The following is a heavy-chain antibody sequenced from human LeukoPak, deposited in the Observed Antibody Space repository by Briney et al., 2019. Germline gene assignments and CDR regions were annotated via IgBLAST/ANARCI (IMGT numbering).Heavy chain of an antibody. CDR2: IIPIFSTA. V-gene: IGHV1-69*06. J-gene: IGHJ4*02. Sequence: SVKVSCKASGGTFSSYAISWVRQAPGQGLEWMGGIIPIFSTANYAQKFQGRVTITADKSTSTAYMELSSLRSEDTAVYYCARGNSGYDFLSSGYWGQGTLVTVSS. CDR1: GGTFSSYA. D-gene: IGHD5-12*01. CDR3: ARGNSGYDFLSSGY.